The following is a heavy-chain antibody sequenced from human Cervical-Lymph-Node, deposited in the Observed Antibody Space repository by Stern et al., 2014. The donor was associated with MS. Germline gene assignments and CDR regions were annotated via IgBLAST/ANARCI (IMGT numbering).Heavy chain of an antibody. Sequence: QLQLQESGPGLVKPSETLSLTCTVSGGSISSSSYYWGWIRQPPGKGLEWVGSIYYSGGTYYNPSLKSRVTISVDKSKKQFSLKLSSVTAADTAVYYCARWAYSSGWYNWFDPWGQGTLVTVSS. CDR3: ARWAYSSGWYNWFDP. CDR1: GGSISSSSYY. V-gene: IGHV4-39*01. D-gene: IGHD3-22*01. J-gene: IGHJ5*02. CDR2: IYYSGGT.